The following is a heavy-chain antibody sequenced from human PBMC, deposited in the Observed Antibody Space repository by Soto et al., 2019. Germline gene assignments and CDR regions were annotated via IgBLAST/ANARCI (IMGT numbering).Heavy chain of an antibody. CDR2: ISSSGSTI. Sequence: GGSLRLSCAASGFTFSSYEMNWVRQAQGKGLAWVSYISSSGSTIYYADSVKGRFTISRDNAKNSLYLQMNSLRAEDTAVYYCARYKVSSGYYRNYYYYCGMNVWGRRPTVVVSS. D-gene: IGHD3-22*01. CDR3: ARYKVSSGYYRNYYYYCGMNV. CDR1: GFTFSSYE. V-gene: IGHV3-48*03. J-gene: IGHJ6*02.